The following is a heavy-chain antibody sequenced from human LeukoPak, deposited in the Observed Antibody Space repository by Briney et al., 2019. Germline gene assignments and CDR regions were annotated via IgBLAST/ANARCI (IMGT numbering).Heavy chain of an antibody. CDR3: ARGVGGGYYDFWSGYPIDY. CDR1: GGTFSSYA. J-gene: IGHJ4*02. Sequence: SVKVSCKASGGTFSSYAISWMRQAPGQGLEWMGGIIPIFGTANYAQKFQGRVTITADESTSTAYMELSSLRSEDTAVYYCARGVGGGYYDFWSGYPIDYWGQGTLVTVSS. D-gene: IGHD3-3*01. V-gene: IGHV1-69*01. CDR2: IIPIFGTA.